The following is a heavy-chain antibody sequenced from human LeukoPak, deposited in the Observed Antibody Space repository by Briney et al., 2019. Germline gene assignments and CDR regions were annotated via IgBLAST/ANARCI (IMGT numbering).Heavy chain of an antibody. Sequence: GGSLRLSCAASGFTFSSYWMSWVLQAPGKGLEWVANIKQDGSEKYYVDSVKGRFTISRDNAKNSLYLQMNSLRAEDTAVYYCARGMYYDILTGYYQGYYFDYWGQGTLVTVSS. D-gene: IGHD3-9*01. CDR1: GFTFSSYW. CDR3: ARGMYYDILTGYYQGYYFDY. CDR2: IKQDGSEK. J-gene: IGHJ4*02. V-gene: IGHV3-7*01.